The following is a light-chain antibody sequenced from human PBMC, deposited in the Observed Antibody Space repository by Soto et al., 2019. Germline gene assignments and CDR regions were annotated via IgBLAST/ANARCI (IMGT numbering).Light chain of an antibody. CDR2: DAS. CDR3: QPYNNWPRT. CDR1: QSVSSY. Sequence: IVLTHSPGTLSFSPGEIATLSCRASQSVSSYLAWYQQKPGQAPRLLIYDASNRATGIPARFSGSGSGTEFTLTISSLQSEDFAIYYCQPYNNWPRTFGQGTKVDIK. V-gene: IGKV3D-15*01. J-gene: IGKJ1*01.